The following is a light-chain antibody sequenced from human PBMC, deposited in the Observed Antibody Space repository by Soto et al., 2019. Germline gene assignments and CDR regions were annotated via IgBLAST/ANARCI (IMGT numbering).Light chain of an antibody. CDR3: QQSITAPLP. J-gene: IGKJ4*01. CDR1: QSIDNY. V-gene: IGKV1-39*01. CDR2: SAS. Sequence: DIQMTQSPSSLSASVGDRVTITCRASQSIDNYLNWYQQKSGKAPQLLIYSASHLQSGVPSRFSGGGYGTDFILTISSLQPEYSAIYFCQQSITAPLPFGGGTKSDIK.